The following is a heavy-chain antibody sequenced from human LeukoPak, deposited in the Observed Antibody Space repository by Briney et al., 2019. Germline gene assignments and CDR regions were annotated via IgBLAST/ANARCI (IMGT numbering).Heavy chain of an antibody. CDR2: MNPNSGNT. V-gene: IGHV1-8*01. CDR3: ARGGIAAGDTDDY. Sequence: GASLKVSCKASGYTFTSYDINWVRQAPGQGLEWMGWMNPNSGNTGYAQKFQGRVTMTRNTSISTAYMELSSLRSEDTAVYYCARGGIAAGDTDDYWGQGTLVTVSS. J-gene: IGHJ4*02. D-gene: IGHD6-13*01. CDR1: GYTFTSYD.